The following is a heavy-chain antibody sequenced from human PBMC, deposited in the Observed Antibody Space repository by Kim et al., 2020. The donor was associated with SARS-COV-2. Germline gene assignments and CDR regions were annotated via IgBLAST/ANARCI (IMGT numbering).Heavy chain of an antibody. CDR3: ARGRLPYYYGSGNWFDP. D-gene: IGHD3-10*01. V-gene: IGHV4-34*01. CDR1: GGSFSGYY. J-gene: IGHJ5*02. CDR2: INHSGST. Sequence: SETLSLTCAVYGGSFSGYYWSWIRQPPGKGLEWIGEINHSGSTNYNQSLKSRVTISVDTSKNQFSLKLSSVTAADTAVYYCARGRLPYYYGSGNWFDPWGQGTLVTVSS.